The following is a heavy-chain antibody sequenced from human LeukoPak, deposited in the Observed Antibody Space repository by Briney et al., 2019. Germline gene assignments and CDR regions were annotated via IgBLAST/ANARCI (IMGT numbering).Heavy chain of an antibody. CDR1: LDSTASNF. CDR2: IYYSGST. CDR3: ARARKMNYWYFDL. V-gene: IGHV4-59*01. Sequence: SETLSLTCTVSLDSTASNFWSWVRQPPGKGLEWIGYIYYSGSTNYNPSLKSRVTISVDTSKNQFSLKLSSVTAADTAVYYCARARKMNYWYFDLWGCGTLVTVSS. J-gene: IGHJ2*01.